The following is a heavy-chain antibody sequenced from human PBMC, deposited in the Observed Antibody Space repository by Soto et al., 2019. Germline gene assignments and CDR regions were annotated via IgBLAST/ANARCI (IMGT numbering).Heavy chain of an antibody. CDR1: GYTLTELS. D-gene: IGHD3-10*01. J-gene: IGHJ4*02. Sequence: ASVKVSCKVSGYTLTELSIHWVRQAPGEGLEWMGGFDLENGETIYAQRFQGRVTMTEESSADTPYMELSSLRSEDTAVYYCAIDVRRSNQFDNWGQGTMVPVSS. V-gene: IGHV1-24*01. CDR3: AIDVRRSNQFDN. CDR2: FDLENGET.